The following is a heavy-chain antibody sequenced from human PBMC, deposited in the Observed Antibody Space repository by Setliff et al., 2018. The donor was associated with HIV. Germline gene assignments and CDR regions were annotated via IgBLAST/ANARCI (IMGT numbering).Heavy chain of an antibody. Sequence: ASVKVSCKASGYTFPSSGISWVRQAPGQGLEWVGWISAHNGKTKYAQILQGRVTMTTDTSTSTAFMELRSLRFDDTAVCYCARDEYYYGSGSLDYWGQGTLVTVSS. CDR3: ARDEYYYGSGSLDY. CDR1: GYTFPSSG. D-gene: IGHD3-10*01. CDR2: ISAHNGKT. J-gene: IGHJ4*02. V-gene: IGHV1-18*01.